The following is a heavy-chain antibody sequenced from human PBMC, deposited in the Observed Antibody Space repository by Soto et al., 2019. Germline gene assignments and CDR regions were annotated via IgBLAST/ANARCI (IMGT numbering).Heavy chain of an antibody. CDR2: IKQDGSEK. Sequence: EVQLVASGGGLVQPGGSLRLSCAASGFTFSSYWMTWVRQVPGRGLEWVANIKQDGSEKYYVDSVNGRFTISRDNAKTSLYLQMISLRDEDTAAYYCAVAYGADLSLCGYWGQGTMVTVSS. CDR3: AVAYGADLSLCGY. J-gene: IGHJ4*02. D-gene: IGHD4-17*01. V-gene: IGHV3-7*01. CDR1: GFTFSSYW.